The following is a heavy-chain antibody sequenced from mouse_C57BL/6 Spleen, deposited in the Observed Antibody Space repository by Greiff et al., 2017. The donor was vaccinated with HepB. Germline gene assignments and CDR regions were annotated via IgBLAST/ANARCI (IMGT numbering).Heavy chain of an antibody. Sequence: QVQLKQSEAELVMPGASVKLSCKASGYTFTSYWMHWVKQRPGQGLEWIGEIDPSDSYTNYNQKFKGKSTLTVDKSSSTAYMQLSSLTSEDSAVYYCARNYGSSSPWYFDVWGTGTTVTVSS. V-gene: IGHV1-69*01. D-gene: IGHD1-1*01. CDR3: ARNYGSSSPWYFDV. J-gene: IGHJ1*03. CDR1: GYTFTSYW. CDR2: IDPSDSYT.